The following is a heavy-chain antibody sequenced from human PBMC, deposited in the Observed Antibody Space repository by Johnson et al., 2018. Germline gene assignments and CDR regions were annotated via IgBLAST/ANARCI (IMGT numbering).Heavy chain of an antibody. V-gene: IGHV3-30*18. J-gene: IGHJ6*03. CDR3: AKERGSSWYTLRDYYYYMDV. D-gene: IGHD6-13*01. CDR2: ISYDGSNK. CDR1: GFTFSSYG. Sequence: QVQLVESGGGVVQPGRSLRLSCAASGFTFSSYGMHWVRQAPGKGLAWVAVISYDGSNKYYADSVKGRFTISRDNSKNTLYLQMNSLRAEATAVYYGAKERGSSWYTLRDYYYYMDVWGKGTTVTVSS.